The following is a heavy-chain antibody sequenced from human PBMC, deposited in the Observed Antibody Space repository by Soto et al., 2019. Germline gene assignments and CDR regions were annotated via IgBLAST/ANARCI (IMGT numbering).Heavy chain of an antibody. CDR1: GGSICSSSYY. CDR3: ARGPDTAMVTDPDAFDI. D-gene: IGHD5-18*01. Sequence: PSETLSLTCTVSGGSICSSSYYRGWIRQPPGKGLEWIGGIYYSGSTYYNPSLKSRVTISVDTSKNQFSLKLSSVTAADTAVYYCARGPDTAMVTDPDAFDIWGQGTMVTVSS. V-gene: IGHV4-39*07. CDR2: IYYSGST. J-gene: IGHJ3*02.